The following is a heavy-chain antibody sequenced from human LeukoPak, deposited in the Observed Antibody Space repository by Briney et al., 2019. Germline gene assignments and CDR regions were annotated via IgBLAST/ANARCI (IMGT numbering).Heavy chain of an antibody. CDR2: INHSGST. Sequence: PSETLSLTCAVYGGSFSGYYWSWIRQPPGKGLEWIGEINHSGSTNYNPSLKSRVTISVDTSKNQFSLKLSSVTAADTAVYYCARVSAAPGTYYYYGMDVWGQGTTATVSS. J-gene: IGHJ6*02. V-gene: IGHV4-34*01. D-gene: IGHD6-13*01. CDR1: GGSFSGYY. CDR3: ARVSAAPGTYYYYGMDV.